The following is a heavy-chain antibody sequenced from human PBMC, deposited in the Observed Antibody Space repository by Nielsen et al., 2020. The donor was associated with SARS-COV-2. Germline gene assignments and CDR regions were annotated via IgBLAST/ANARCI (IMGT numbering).Heavy chain of an antibody. Sequence: ESLKISCAASGFTFSSYEMNWVRQTPGKGLEWLAFISHAGSTYYNPSLQSPVIISLDTSKNQFSLKLTSVTAADTAMYYCASYVFLGRLLYWGRGTPVTVTS. V-gene: IGHV4-4*09. CDR3: ASYVFLGRLLY. CDR1: GFTFSSYE. J-gene: IGHJ4*02. CDR2: ISHAGST. D-gene: IGHD2-15*01.